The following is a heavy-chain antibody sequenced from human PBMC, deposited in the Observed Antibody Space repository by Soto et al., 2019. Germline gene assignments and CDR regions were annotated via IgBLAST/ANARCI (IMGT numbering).Heavy chain of an antibody. V-gene: IGHV1-2*04. Sequence: ASVKVSCKASGYTFTGYYMHWVRQAPGQGLEWMGWINPNSGGTNYAQKFQGWVTMTRDTSISTAYMELSRLRSDDTAVYYCARGGYDILTGYYPYFDYWGQGTLVTVSS. J-gene: IGHJ4*02. D-gene: IGHD3-9*01. CDR3: ARGGYDILTGYYPYFDY. CDR1: GYTFTGYY. CDR2: INPNSGGT.